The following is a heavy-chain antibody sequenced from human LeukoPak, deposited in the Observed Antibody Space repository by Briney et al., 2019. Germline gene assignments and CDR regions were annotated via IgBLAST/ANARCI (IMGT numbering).Heavy chain of an antibody. J-gene: IGHJ4*02. CDR3: ARVRYCSGGSCYGYFDY. CDR2: INHSGST. V-gene: IGHV4-34*01. Sequence: PSETLSLTCAVYGGSFSGYYWSWIRQPPGKGLEWIGNINHSGSTNYNPSLKSRVTISVDTSKNQFSLKLSSVTAADTAVYYCARVRYCSGGSCYGYFDYWGQGTLVTVSS. D-gene: IGHD2-15*01. CDR1: GGSFSGYY.